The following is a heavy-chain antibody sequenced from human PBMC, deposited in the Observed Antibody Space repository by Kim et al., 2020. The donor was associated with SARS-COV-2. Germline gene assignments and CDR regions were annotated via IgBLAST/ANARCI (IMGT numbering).Heavy chain of an antibody. CDR3: AADVAYYGDSKYFDY. V-gene: IGHV3-23*01. D-gene: IGHD4-17*01. Sequence: SVKGRFTISRDNSKSTLYLQMSSLRAEDTAVYYCAADVAYYGDSKYFDYWGQGTLVTVSS. J-gene: IGHJ4*02.